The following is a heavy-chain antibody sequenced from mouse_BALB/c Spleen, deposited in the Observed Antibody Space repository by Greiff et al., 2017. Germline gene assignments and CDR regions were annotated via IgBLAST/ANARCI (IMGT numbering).Heavy chain of an antibody. CDR2: IDPANGNT. CDR1: GFNIKDTY. CDR3: AGRDGFAY. Sequence: VQLKQSGAELVKPGASVKLSCTASGFNIKDTYMHWVKQRPEQGLEWIGRIDPANGNTKYDPKFQGKATITADTSSNTAYLQLSSLTSEDTAVYYCAGRDGFAYWGQGTLVTVSA. V-gene: IGHV14-3*02. D-gene: IGHD3-3*01. J-gene: IGHJ3*01.